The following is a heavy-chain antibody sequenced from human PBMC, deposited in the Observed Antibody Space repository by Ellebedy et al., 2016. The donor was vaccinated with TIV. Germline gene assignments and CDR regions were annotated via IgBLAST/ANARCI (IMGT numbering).Heavy chain of an antibody. CDR2: INSDGSNT. V-gene: IGHV3-74*01. Sequence: GGSLRLSCAASGFSFSSYWMHWVRQAPGKGLVWVSRINSDGSNTNYADSVKGRFTISRDNAKNTLSLQMNSLRAEDTAVYYCASHDYADRFDYWGQGTLVAVSS. D-gene: IGHD4-17*01. J-gene: IGHJ4*02. CDR1: GFSFSSYW. CDR3: ASHDYADRFDY.